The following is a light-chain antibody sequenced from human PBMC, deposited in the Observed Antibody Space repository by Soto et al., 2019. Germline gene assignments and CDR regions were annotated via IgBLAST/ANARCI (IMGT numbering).Light chain of an antibody. V-gene: IGKV3-11*01. CDR3: QQRSNWPST. Sequence: EIVLTQSPATLSLSPGERATLSCRASQSVSSYLAWYQQKPGQAPRLLIYDASNRATGIPARFSGSGSGTDFTLTISSLEAEDFAVYYCQQRSNWPSTFGPGTKVDIK. CDR2: DAS. J-gene: IGKJ3*01. CDR1: QSVSSY.